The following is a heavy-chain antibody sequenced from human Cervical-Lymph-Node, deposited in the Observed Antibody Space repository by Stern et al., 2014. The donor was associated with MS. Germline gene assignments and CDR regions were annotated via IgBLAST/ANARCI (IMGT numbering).Heavy chain of an antibody. V-gene: IGHV2-26*01. D-gene: IGHD6-13*01. CDR2: IFSNDEK. Sequence: QVTLRESGPVLVKPTETLTLTCTVSGFSLSNARMGVSWIRQPPGKALEWLAHIFSNDEKSYSTSLKSRLTISKDTSKSQVVLTMTNMDPVDTATYYCARIAPGEVGSSWPYYYYYYGMDVWGQGTTVTVSS. CDR1: GFSLSNARMG. CDR3: ARIAPGEVGSSWPYYYYYYGMDV. J-gene: IGHJ6*02.